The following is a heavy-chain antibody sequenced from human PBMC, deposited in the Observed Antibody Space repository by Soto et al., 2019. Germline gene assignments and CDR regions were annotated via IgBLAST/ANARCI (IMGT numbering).Heavy chain of an antibody. D-gene: IGHD3-22*01. CDR2: IYPGDSDT. V-gene: IGHV5-51*01. CDR1: GYTFTSHW. J-gene: IGHJ4*02. Sequence: PGESLKISCKGSGYTFTSHWIGWVRQMPGKGLEWMGIIYPGDSDTRYSPSFQGQVIISADKSITTAYLQWSSLKASDTAMYYCARVGLYDSSGYYYFDYWGQGTLVTVSS. CDR3: ARVGLYDSSGYYYFDY.